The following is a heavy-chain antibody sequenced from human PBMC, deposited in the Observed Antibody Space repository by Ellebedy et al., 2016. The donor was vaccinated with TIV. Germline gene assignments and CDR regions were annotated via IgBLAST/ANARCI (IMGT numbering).Heavy chain of an antibody. CDR3: VRDRGRPDSFDL. CDR1: GFTLSSYA. V-gene: IGHV3-74*01. J-gene: IGHJ3*01. Sequence: PGGSLRLSCAASGFTLSSYAISWVRQAPGKGLAWVSHVNGDESTTVYADSVKGRFTISKDIAKSTLFLQMNSLRAEDTAVYYCVRDRGRPDSFDLWGRGTMVIVSS. CDR2: VNGDESTT.